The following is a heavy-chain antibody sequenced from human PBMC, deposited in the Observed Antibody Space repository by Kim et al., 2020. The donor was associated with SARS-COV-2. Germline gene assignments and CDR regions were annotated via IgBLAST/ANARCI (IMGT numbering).Heavy chain of an antibody. D-gene: IGHD3-22*01. CDR2: ISWNSGSI. J-gene: IGHJ4*02. V-gene: IGHV3-9*01. CDR1: GFIFDDYA. CDR3: AKGADGADYYHSSGYVNH. Sequence: GGSLRLSCAASGFIFDDYAMHWVREDPGKGLQWVSGISWNSGSIVYADSVKGRFTISRDNAKNSLYLEMNSLRAEDTAFYYCAKGADGADYYHSSGYVNHCGQGTLVTVSS.